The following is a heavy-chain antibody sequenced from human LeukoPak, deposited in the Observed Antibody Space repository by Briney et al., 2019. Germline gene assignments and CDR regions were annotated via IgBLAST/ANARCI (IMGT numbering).Heavy chain of an antibody. CDR2: INHSGST. CDR1: GGSFSGYY. J-gene: IGHJ4*02. Sequence: SETLSLTCAVYGGSFSGYYWSWIRQPPGKGLEWIGEINHSGSTNYNPSLKSRVTISVDTSKNQFSLKLSSVTAADTAVYYCARKLRSTSLDYWGQGTLVTVSS. D-gene: IGHD3-3*01. CDR3: ARKLRSTSLDY. V-gene: IGHV4-34*01.